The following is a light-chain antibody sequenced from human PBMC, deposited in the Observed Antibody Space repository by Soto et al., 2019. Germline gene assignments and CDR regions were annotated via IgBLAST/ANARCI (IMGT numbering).Light chain of an antibody. CDR3: SSYTCRTAEVI. J-gene: IGLJ2*01. Sequence: QSVLTQPASVSGSPGQSITISCTGTNSDVGGYDYVSWYQQHPGKAPKLIIYDVNNRPSGISTRFSGSKSGNTASLTISGLQAEDEADYYCSSYTCRTAEVIFGGGTKLTVL. V-gene: IGLV2-14*03. CDR1: NSDVGGYDY. CDR2: DVN.